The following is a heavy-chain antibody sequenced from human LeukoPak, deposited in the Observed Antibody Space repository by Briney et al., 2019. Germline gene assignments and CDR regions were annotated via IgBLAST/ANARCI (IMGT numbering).Heavy chain of an antibody. CDR2: IFYSGST. CDR3: ARGDAYCGGDCYENWFDP. Sequence: PSQPLTLTCTVSGGSISSGGYSWRASRQHQAKGRGWLGNIFYSGSTYYNPFLKSRVTISVDTSKNQFSLKLSSVTAADTAVYYCARGDAYCGGDCYENWFDPWGQGTLVAVSS. V-gene: IGHV4-31*03. D-gene: IGHD2-21*02. J-gene: IGHJ5*02. CDR1: GGSISSGGYS.